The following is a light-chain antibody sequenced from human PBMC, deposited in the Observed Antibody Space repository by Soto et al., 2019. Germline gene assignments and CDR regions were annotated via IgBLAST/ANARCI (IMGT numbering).Light chain of an antibody. J-gene: IGLJ3*02. CDR1: SSDVGSYNL. V-gene: IGLV2-23*01. CDR3: CSFARGSTLV. CDR2: EGS. Sequence: QSALTQPASVSGSPGQSITISCTGTSSDVGSYNLVSWYQQHPGNAPNIMIYEGSKRPSGVSNRFFGSKSGNTASLTISGLQVEEEDDYYCCSFARGSTLVFGGGTKLTVL.